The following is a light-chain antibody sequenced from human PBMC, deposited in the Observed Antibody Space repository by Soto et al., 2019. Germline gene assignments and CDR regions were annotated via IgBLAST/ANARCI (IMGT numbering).Light chain of an antibody. CDR1: QSVRSSY. CDR3: QQYGNSPLT. CDR2: GAS. Sequence: ESVLTQSPGTRSLSPGERATLSCRASQSVRSSYFAWYQQKPGQAPRLLIFGASTRAPGIPDRFSGSGSGTDFTLTISKLEPEDFALFYCQQYGNSPLTFGGGTKVDIK. V-gene: IGKV3-20*01. J-gene: IGKJ4*01.